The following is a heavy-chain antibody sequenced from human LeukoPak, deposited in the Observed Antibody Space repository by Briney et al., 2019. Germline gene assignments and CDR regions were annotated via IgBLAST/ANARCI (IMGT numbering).Heavy chain of an antibody. J-gene: IGHJ5*02. CDR3: VRGGYCSGGNYQWVHNWFDP. Sequence: ASVKVSCKASGYTFTNYDINWVRQATGQGLEWMGWMNPMSGNTGYAQKFQGRVTMTRSTSISTAYMELSSLRSEDTAIYYCVRGGYCSGGNYQWVHNWFDPWGQGTLVIVSS. CDR2: MNPMSGNT. V-gene: IGHV1-8*01. CDR1: GYTFTNYD. D-gene: IGHD2-15*01.